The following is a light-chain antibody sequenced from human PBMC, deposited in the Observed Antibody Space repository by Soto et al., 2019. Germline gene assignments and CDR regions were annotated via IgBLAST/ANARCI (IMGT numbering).Light chain of an antibody. V-gene: IGKV3-15*01. CDR2: GAS. CDR1: QSVRSN. CDR3: QQYNDWPPT. J-gene: IGKJ1*01. Sequence: EIVTTQSPATLSASPGERATLSCRASQSVRSNLAWYQQKPGQAPKLLIYGASTRATGIPARFSGSGSGTEFTLSIGSLQSEDFAVYYCQQYNDWPPTFGQGTKVDIK.